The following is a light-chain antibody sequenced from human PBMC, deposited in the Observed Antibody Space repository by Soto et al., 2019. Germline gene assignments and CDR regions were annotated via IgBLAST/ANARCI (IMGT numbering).Light chain of an antibody. J-gene: IGKJ1*01. CDR1: QSVSSSY. V-gene: IGKV3-20*01. CDR2: DAS. Sequence: EDVLTQCPATLSLSPGERATFSSRASQSVSSSYLAWYQQKPGQAPRLLIYDASNRATGIPDRLSGSGSGQDFTLTISRLEPEESAVYSCQHYSYSPPWTFGHGTKV. CDR3: QHYSYSPPWT.